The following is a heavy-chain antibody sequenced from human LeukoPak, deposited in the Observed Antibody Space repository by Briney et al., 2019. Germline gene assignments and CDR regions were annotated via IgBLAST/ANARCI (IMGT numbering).Heavy chain of an antibody. D-gene: IGHD3-10*01. CDR3: ARGGRGDV. CDR2: IKEDGSEK. V-gene: IGHV3-7*01. Sequence: GVSLRLSCAASGFTLSNSWMSWVRQAPGKGLEWVANIKEDGSEKYYVDSVKGRFTISRDNAKNSLYLQMNSLRAEDTAVYYCARGGRGDVWGQGTLVTVSS. J-gene: IGHJ4*02. CDR1: GFTLSNSW.